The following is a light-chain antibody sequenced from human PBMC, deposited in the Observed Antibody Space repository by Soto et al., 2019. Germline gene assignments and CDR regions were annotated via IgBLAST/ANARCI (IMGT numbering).Light chain of an antibody. CDR1: SSDVGSYNL. V-gene: IGLV2-23*01. CDR2: EDN. Sequence: QSVLTQPASVSGSPGQSITISCTGTSSDVGSYNLVSWYQQHPGKAPKLIIYEDNKRPSGVSNRFSGSKSGNTASLTISGLQAEDEADYYCCSYAGSNTDVFGTGTKVTVL. J-gene: IGLJ1*01. CDR3: CSYAGSNTDV.